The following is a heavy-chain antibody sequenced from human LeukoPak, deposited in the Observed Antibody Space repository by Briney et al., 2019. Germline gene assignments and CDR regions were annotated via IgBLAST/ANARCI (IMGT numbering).Heavy chain of an antibody. CDR2: ISGSGGST. CDR3: AKDFATGYSSGWYVY. J-gene: IGHJ4*02. CDR1: RFTFSSYA. D-gene: IGHD6-19*01. Sequence: PGGSLRLSCAASRFTFSSYAMSWVRQAPGKGLEWVSAISGSGGSTYYADSVKGRFTISRDNPKNTLYLQMNSLRAEDTAVYYCAKDFATGYSSGWYVYWGQGTLVTVSS. V-gene: IGHV3-23*01.